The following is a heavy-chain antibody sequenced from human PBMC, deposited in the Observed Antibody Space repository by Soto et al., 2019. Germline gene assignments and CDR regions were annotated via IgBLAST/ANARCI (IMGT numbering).Heavy chain of an antibody. V-gene: IGHV3-30-3*01. CDR3: ARPLWRDDYNWGYFDL. D-gene: IGHD4-4*01. Sequence: QVQLVESGGGVVQPGRSLRLSCAASGFTFSSYAMHGVRQAPGKGLEWVAVISYDGSNKYYADSVKGRFTISRDNSKNTLYLQINSLRTEDTAVYYCARPLWRDDYNWGYFDLWGRGTLVTVSS. J-gene: IGHJ2*01. CDR2: ISYDGSNK. CDR1: GFTFSSYA.